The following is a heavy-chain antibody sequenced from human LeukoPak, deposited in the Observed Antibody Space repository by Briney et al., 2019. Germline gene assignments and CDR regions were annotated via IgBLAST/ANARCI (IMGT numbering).Heavy chain of an antibody. CDR3: ARDMVLMVYANDAFDI. CDR1: GFTFSSYS. Sequence: QPGGSLRLSCAASGFTFSSYSMNWVRQAPGKGLEGVSYISSSSTIYYVDSVKGRFTIYRDNAKNSLYLQMNSLRAEDTAVYYCARDMVLMVYANDAFDIWGQGTMVTVSS. J-gene: IGHJ3*02. CDR2: ISSSSTI. V-gene: IGHV3-48*01. D-gene: IGHD2-8*01.